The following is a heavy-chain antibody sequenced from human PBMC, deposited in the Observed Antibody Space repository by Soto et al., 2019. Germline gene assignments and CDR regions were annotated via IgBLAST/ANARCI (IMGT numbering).Heavy chain of an antibody. CDR2: IYPGDSDT. J-gene: IGHJ3*02. D-gene: IGHD3-22*01. V-gene: IGHV5-51*01. Sequence: GESLKISCKGSGYSFTSYWIGWVRQMPGKGLEWMGIIYPGDSDTRYSPSFQGQVTISADKSISTAYLQWSSLKASDTAMYYCAIRSDSRYYDSSGCFDIWGQGTMVTVSS. CDR3: AIRSDSRYYDSSGCFDI. CDR1: GYSFTSYW.